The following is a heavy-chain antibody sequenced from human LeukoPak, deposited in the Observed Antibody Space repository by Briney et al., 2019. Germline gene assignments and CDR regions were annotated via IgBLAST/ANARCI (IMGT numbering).Heavy chain of an antibody. CDR3: ARDPNYDSSGYYPSRWFDP. Sequence: GASVKVTCKASGYTFTGYYMHWVRQAPGQGLEWMGWINPNSGGTNYAQKFQGRVTMTRDTSISTVYMELSSLRSEDTAVYYCARDPNYDSSGYYPSRWFDPWGQGTLVTVSS. V-gene: IGHV1-2*02. J-gene: IGHJ5*02. CDR1: GYTFTGYY. D-gene: IGHD3-22*01. CDR2: INPNSGGT.